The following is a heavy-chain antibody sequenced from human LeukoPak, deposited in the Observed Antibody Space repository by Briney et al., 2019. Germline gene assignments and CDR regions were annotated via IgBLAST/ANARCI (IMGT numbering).Heavy chain of an antibody. D-gene: IGHD6-25*01. CDR2: ISDSGSTI. CDR1: GFTFSSYE. Sequence: GGSLRLSCAASGFTFSSYEMNWVRQAPGKGLEWLSYISDSGSTIHYADSVKGRLTISRDNSKNTLFLQMNSLRAEDTAVYYCATRIAADLWAFDIWGQGTLVTVSS. J-gene: IGHJ3*02. V-gene: IGHV3-48*03. CDR3: ATRIAADLWAFDI.